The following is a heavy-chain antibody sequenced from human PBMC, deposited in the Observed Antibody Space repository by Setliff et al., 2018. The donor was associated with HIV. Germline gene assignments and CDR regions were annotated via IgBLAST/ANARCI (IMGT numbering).Heavy chain of an antibody. Sequence: PSETLSLTCGVYGGSFSYDYWSWIRQPPGEELEWIGEINHSGTTNYNPALKSRFAISIDTSKNQFSLKLTSVTAADTAVYYCARGRFEDILTGFYFDSWGQGTLVTVSS. CDR1: GGSFSYDY. CDR3: ARGRFEDILTGFYFDS. J-gene: IGHJ4*02. V-gene: IGHV4-34*01. CDR2: INHSGTT. D-gene: IGHD3-9*01.